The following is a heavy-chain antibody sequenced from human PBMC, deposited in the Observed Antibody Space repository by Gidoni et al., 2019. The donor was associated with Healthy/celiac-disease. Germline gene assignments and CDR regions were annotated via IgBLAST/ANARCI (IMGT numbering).Heavy chain of an antibody. J-gene: IGHJ4*02. D-gene: IGHD3-22*01. CDR3: ARVSSSGYLDYFDY. V-gene: IGHV4-59*01. Sequence: QVQLQESGPGLVKPSETLSLTCTFSGGSISSYYGSWIRQPPGKGLEWIGYIYYSGSTNYNPSLKSRVTISVDTSKNQFSLKLSSVTAADTAVYYCARVSSSGYLDYFDYWGQGTLVTVSS. CDR1: GGSISSYY. CDR2: IYYSGST.